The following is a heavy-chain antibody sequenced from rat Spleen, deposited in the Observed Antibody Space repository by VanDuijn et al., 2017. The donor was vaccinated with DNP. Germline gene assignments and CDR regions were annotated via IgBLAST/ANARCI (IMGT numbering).Heavy chain of an antibody. Sequence: EVQLVESGGGLVQPGRSMKLSCAASGFTFSSFPMAWVRHVPGKGLEWVASITSSGGSTYYRDSVKGRFNISRNNAKDTLYLQMDSLRSEDTATYYCAKPVTMYTTDGLGYWGQGVMVTVSS. V-gene: IGHV5-46*01. CDR1: GFTFSSFP. D-gene: IGHD1-6*01. CDR2: ITSSGGST. J-gene: IGHJ2*01. CDR3: AKPVTMYTTDGLGY.